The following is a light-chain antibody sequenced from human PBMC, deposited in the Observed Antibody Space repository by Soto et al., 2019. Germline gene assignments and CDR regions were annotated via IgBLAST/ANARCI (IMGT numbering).Light chain of an antibody. V-gene: IGKV1D-13*01. J-gene: IGKJ4*01. CDR2: DAS. CDR3: QQFTYLPVA. Sequence: AIQLTQSPSSLSASVGDRVTITCRASQGIGSNLAWYHQKPGKAPKVLIYDASTLESGFPSRFSGSQSGTDFTLTIRSLQPEEFATYSCQQFTYLPVAFGGGTKVEI. CDR1: QGIGSN.